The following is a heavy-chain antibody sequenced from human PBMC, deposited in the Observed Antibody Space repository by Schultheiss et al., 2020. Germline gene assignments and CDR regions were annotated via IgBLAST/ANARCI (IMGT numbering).Heavy chain of an antibody. CDR1: GFTFSDYY. Sequence: GSLTLSCAASGFTFSDYYMSWIRQAPGKGLEWVSYISSSSSTIYYADSVKGRFTISRDNAKNSLYLQMNSLRDEDTAVYYCAREESYYYYYGMDVWGQGTTVTVSS. CDR2: ISSSSSTI. CDR3: AREESYYYYYGMDV. V-gene: IGHV3-11*04. J-gene: IGHJ6*02.